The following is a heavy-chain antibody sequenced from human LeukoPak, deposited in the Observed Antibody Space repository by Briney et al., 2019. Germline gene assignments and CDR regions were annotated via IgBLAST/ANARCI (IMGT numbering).Heavy chain of an antibody. Sequence: GGSLRLSCAASGFAFSSYAMTWVRQAPGKGLEWVSDISGSGTTTYYADSVKGRFTISRDNSKNTLYLQMNSLRAEDTAVYYCAKSIMITFGGVIPSPFDYWGQGTLVTVSS. J-gene: IGHJ4*02. V-gene: IGHV3-23*01. CDR3: AKSIMITFGGVIPSPFDY. CDR2: ISGSGTTT. D-gene: IGHD3-16*02. CDR1: GFAFSSYA.